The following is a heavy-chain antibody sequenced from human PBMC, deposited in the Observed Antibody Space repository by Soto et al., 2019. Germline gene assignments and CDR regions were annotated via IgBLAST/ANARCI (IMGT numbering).Heavy chain of an antibody. CDR3: ARVGGLAARTFDY. J-gene: IGHJ4*02. CDR2: IFHTGST. D-gene: IGHD6-6*01. Sequence: QLQLQESGSGLVKASQTLSLTCGVSGGSISSGGYSWNWIRQPPGKGLEWIGNIFHTGSTHYNPSLQSRVTISVDTSKNQFSLNLRSMSPADTAVYYCARVGGLAARTFDYWGPGTLVTVSS. V-gene: IGHV4-30-2*01. CDR1: GGSISSGGYS.